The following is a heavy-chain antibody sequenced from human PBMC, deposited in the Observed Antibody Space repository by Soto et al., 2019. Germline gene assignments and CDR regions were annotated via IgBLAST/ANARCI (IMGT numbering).Heavy chain of an antibody. CDR1: GGSFSGYY. CDR3: ARGYLASQLLTTGTTRRLGYFDQ. Sequence: QVQLQQWGAGLLKPSETLSLTCAVYGGSFSGYYWSWIRQPPGKGLEWIGEINHSGSTNYNPSLKSRGPISVDTSQNQFSLQLSSVTAADTAVYYCARGYLASQLLTTGTTRRLGYFDQWGQGTLGTVSS. J-gene: IGHJ4*02. V-gene: IGHV4-34*01. CDR2: INHSGST. D-gene: IGHD4-17*01.